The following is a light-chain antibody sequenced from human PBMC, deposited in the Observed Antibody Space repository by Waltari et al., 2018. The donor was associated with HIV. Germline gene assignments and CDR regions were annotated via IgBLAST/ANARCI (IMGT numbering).Light chain of an antibody. CDR1: QNIDDY. CDR3: QQSDSVPDT. Sequence: DLQLTQAPSSLSASVGDSVTITCRASQNIDDYLNWYQQKPGAAPKAIIYGASSLMSGAPSRFSVSGSGTDFTLTISSLQREDFATYYCQQSDSVPDTFVPGTNVEI. V-gene: IGKV1-39*01. J-gene: IGKJ3*01. CDR2: GAS.